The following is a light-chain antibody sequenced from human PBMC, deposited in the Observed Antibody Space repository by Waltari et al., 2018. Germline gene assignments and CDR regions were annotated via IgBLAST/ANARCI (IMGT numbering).Light chain of an antibody. CDR2: GAS. CDR3: QPYKTWPLT. V-gene: IGKV3-15*01. Sequence: CRTRPGVNRNLPLYQVNPGQSPRPLMYGASNRPTGIPARFSGSESGEEFTLTSTCLQSEDFAVYYGQPYKTWPLTFGGGTKVEI. J-gene: IGKJ4*01. CDR1: PGVNRN.